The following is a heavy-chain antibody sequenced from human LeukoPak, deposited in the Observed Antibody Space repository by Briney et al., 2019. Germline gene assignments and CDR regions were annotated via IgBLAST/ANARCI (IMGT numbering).Heavy chain of an antibody. D-gene: IGHD6-19*01. CDR1: GGSISSYY. Sequence: SETLSLTCTVSGGSISSYYWSWIRQPPGKGLEWIGYIYYSGSTNYNPPLKSRVTISVDTSKNQFSLKLSSVTAADTAVYYCARGIAVAGDHGMDVWGQGTTVTVSS. CDR2: IYYSGST. J-gene: IGHJ6*02. V-gene: IGHV4-59*01. CDR3: ARGIAVAGDHGMDV.